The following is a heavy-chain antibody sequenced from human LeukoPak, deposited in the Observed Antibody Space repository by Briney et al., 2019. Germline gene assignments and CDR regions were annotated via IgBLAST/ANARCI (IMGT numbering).Heavy chain of an antibody. CDR2: IYTSGST. CDR3: ARVWDYYDSSGLDFDY. Sequence: SETLSLTCTVSGGSISSYYWSWIRQPAGKGLEWIGRIYTSGSTNYNPSLKSRVTMSVDTSKNQFSLKLSSVTAADTAVYYCARVWDYYDSSGLDFDYWGQGTLVTVSS. CDR1: GGSISSYY. J-gene: IGHJ4*02. V-gene: IGHV4-4*07. D-gene: IGHD3-22*01.